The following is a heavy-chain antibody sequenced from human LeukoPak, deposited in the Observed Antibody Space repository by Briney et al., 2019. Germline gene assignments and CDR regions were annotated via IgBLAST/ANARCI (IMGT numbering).Heavy chain of an antibody. CDR2: TYYRSKWYN. D-gene: IGHD2-15*01. Sequence: TSQTLSLTCAISGDSVSSNSAAWNWIRQSPSRGLEWLGRTYYRSKWYNDYAVSVKSRITINPDTSKNQFSLQLNSVTPEDTAVYYCAREVGYCSGGSCYSGYYYYYMDVWGKGTTVTVSS. CDR1: GDSVSSNSAA. J-gene: IGHJ6*03. V-gene: IGHV6-1*01. CDR3: AREVGYCSGGSCYSGYYYYYMDV.